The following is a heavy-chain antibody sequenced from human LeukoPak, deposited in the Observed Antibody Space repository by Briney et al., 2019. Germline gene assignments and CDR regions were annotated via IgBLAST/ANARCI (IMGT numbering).Heavy chain of an antibody. CDR2: ISSSSSYI. D-gene: IGHD3-22*01. Sequence: PGGSLRLSCAASGFTFSSYSMNWVRQAPGKGLEWVSSISSSSSYIYYADSVKGRFTISRDNAKNSLYLQMNSLRAEDTAVYYCARATQYYYDSSGYHDYWGQGTLVTVSS. J-gene: IGHJ4*02. CDR3: ARATQYYYDSSGYHDY. CDR1: GFTFSSYS. V-gene: IGHV3-21*01.